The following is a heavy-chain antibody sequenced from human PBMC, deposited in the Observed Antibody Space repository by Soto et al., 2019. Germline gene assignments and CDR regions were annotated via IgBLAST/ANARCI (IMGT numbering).Heavy chain of an antibody. D-gene: IGHD2-2*01. CDR3: ASIVVVPAAKSDYFDY. CDR1: GFTFSSYA. CDR2: ISGSGGST. J-gene: IGHJ4*02. V-gene: IGHV3-23*01. Sequence: VQLLESGGGLVQPGGSLRLSCAASGFTFSSYAMSWVRQAPGKGLEWVSAISGSGGSTYYADSVKGRFTISRDSSKNKLDLQMNSLRAEDTVVYYCASIVVVPAAKSDYFDYWGQGTLVTVSS.